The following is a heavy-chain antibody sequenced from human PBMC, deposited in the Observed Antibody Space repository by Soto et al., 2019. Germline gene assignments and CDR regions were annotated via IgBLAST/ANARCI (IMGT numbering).Heavy chain of an antibody. J-gene: IGHJ3*02. CDR3: ARDKTARDAFDI. Sequence: TGGSLRLSCAASGFTVSSNYMSWVRQAPGKGLEWVSVIYSGGSTYYADSVKGRFTISRDNSKNTLYLQMNSLRAEDTAVYYCARDKTARDAFDIWGQGTMVTVSS. V-gene: IGHV3-53*01. CDR1: GFTVSSNY. CDR2: IYSGGST.